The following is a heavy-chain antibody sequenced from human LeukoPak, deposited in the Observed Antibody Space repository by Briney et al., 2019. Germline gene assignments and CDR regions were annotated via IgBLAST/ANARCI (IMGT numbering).Heavy chain of an antibody. V-gene: IGHV3-21*01. J-gene: IGHJ4*02. D-gene: IGHD3-16*01. Sequence: GRSLRLSCAASGFTFSSYSMNWVRQAPGKGLEWVSSISSSSSYIYYADSVKGRFTISRDNAKNSLYLQMNSLRAEDTAVYYCARDPPGAGDRGGNYWGQGTLVTVSS. CDR3: ARDPPGAGDRGGNY. CDR1: GFTFSSYS. CDR2: ISSSSSYI.